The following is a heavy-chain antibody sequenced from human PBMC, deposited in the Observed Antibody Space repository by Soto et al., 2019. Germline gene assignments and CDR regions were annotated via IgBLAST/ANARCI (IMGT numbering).Heavy chain of an antibody. Sequence: SETLFLTCDVSGGSFTGYYWSWIRQPPGKGLEWIGEINHSGFTNYNPSLTGRVTISLDTSKSQFSLKLSSLTAADTAFYFCARGHGRFAHWGQGTLVTVSS. J-gene: IGHJ4*02. CDR3: ARGHGRFAH. CDR2: INHSGFT. V-gene: IGHV4-34*01. CDR1: GGSFTGYY.